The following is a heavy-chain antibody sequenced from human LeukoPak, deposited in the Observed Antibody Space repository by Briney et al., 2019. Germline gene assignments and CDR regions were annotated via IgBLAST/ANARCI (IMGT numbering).Heavy chain of an antibody. CDR2: MSAYNGNT. CDR1: GYTFTSYG. V-gene: IGHV1-18*01. J-gene: IGHJ6*03. CDR3: ARGNYDSSDFEVYYYYYYMDV. D-gene: IGHD3-22*01. Sequence: GASVKVSCKASGYTFTSYGISWVRQASGQGLEWMGWMSAYNGNTNYAQKLQGRVTMTTDTSTSTAYMELRSLRSDDTAVYYCARGNYDSSDFEVYYYYYYMDVWGKGTTVTVSS.